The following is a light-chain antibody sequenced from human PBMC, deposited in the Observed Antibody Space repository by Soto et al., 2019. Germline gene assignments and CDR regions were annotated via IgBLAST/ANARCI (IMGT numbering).Light chain of an antibody. J-gene: IGLJ1*01. CDR3: SSITSTSTYV. Sequence: QSALTQPAPVSGSPGQSITISCTGTSSDVGSYNLVSWYQQNPGKAPKLMIYEVTNRPSGVSNRFSGSKSGNTASLTISGLQAEDEADYYCSSITSTSTYVFGAGTKLTVL. CDR1: SSDVGSYNL. CDR2: EVT. V-gene: IGLV2-14*02.